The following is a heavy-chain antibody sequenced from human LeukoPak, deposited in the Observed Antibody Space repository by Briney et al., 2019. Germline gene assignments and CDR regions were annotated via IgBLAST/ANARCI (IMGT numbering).Heavy chain of an antibody. D-gene: IGHD3-22*01. CDR2: INHSGST. CDR3: ARPIGDSSSYYFRRPTALDI. V-gene: IGHV4-34*01. J-gene: IGHJ3*02. CDR1: GGSINSYY. Sequence: KSSETLSLTCTVSGGSINSYYWSWIRQPPGKGLEWIGEINHSGSTNYNPSLKSRVTISIDTSKNQFSLRLTSVTAADTAVYYCARPIGDSSSYYFRRPTALDIWGQGTMVTVSS.